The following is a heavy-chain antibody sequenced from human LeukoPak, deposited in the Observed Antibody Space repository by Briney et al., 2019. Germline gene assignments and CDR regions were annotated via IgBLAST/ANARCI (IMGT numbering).Heavy chain of an antibody. CDR3: TRDSTLCGGEWHVAVY. Sequence: KTSETLSLTCGVYGGSFSDYYWSWIRQPPGKGLEWIGEISHTGSTKYNPSLESRVNISIDTSKKQVSLNLRSVTAADTAMYYCTRDSTLCGGEWHVAVYWGQGTLVSVSS. CDR1: GGSFSDYY. CDR2: ISHTGST. J-gene: IGHJ4*02. D-gene: IGHD2-21*01. V-gene: IGHV4-34*01.